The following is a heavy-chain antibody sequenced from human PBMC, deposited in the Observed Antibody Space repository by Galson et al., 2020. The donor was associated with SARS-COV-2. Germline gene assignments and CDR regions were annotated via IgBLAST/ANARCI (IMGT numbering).Heavy chain of an antibody. Sequence: SETLSLTCTVSGASISSDAYYWNWIRQHPGKGLEWIGYIYYRGINYYNPSLKSRVTISVDTSRNQFSLNLNSVSAADTAVYYCARDRFTIYADNRGPHVALVIWGQGTSFTFSS. CDR3: ARDRFTIYADNRGPHVALVI. CDR1: GASISSDAYY. J-gene: IGHJ3*02. CDR2: IYYRGIN. D-gene: IGHD3-22*01. V-gene: IGHV4-30-4*08.